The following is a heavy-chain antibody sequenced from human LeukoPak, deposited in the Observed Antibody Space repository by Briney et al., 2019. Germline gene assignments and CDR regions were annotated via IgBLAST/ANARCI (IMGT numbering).Heavy chain of an antibody. CDR3: ATDGAGFDT. CDR1: GFTFSSYW. V-gene: IGHV3-7*03. CDR2: IKQDGSEK. Sequence: PGGSLRLSCAASGFTFSSYWMGWVRQAPGKGLEWVANIKQDGSEKYYVDSVKGRFTISRDNAKKSLYLEMNNLRAEDTAVYYCATDGAGFDTWGQGVLVTVSS. J-gene: IGHJ5*02.